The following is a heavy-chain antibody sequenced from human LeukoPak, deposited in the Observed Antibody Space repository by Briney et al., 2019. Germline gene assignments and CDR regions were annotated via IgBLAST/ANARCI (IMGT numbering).Heavy chain of an antibody. D-gene: IGHD6-6*01. J-gene: IGHJ3*02. CDR3: AKDHSSSFNDAFDI. V-gene: IGHV3-23*01. CDR2: IGGSAGNT. Sequence: GGSLRLSCAASGFTFSNYAMSWVRLAPGKGLEWVSTIGGSAGNTYYADSVKGRFTISRDNSKKTLYLQMNILRAEDTALYYCAKDHSSSFNDAFDIWGQGTMVTVSS. CDR1: GFTFSNYA.